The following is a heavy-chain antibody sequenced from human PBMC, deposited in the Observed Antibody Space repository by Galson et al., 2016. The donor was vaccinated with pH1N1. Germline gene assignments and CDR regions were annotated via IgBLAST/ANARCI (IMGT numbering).Heavy chain of an antibody. Sequence: SLRLSCAASGFTFDDNGMSWVRQPPGKGLEWVASINWNGGSTSYADSGKGRFTISRDNARKSVFLQMNSLRVEDTAIYFCARDGVLRSVYGGYYMDAWGKGTTVIVSS. J-gene: IGHJ6*03. CDR2: INWNGGST. CDR3: ARDGVLRSVYGGYYMDA. D-gene: IGHD4-23*01. CDR1: GFTFDDNG. V-gene: IGHV3-20*04.